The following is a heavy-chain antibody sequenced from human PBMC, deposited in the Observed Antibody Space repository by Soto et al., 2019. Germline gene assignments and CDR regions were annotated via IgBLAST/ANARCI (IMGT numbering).Heavy chain of an antibody. V-gene: IGHV1-18*01. J-gene: IGHJ6*02. D-gene: IGHD6-19*01. CDR2: ISAYDGKT. CDR1: GYTFTSYG. Sequence: QAQLVQSGAEVKKPGASVKVSCKASGYTFTSYGISWVRLAPGQGLEWMGWISAYDGKTKYAQKIQDKVVMTTDTSTNTAYMELRRLRSDDTAIYYCARLQSLAGKNVMDVWGQGTTVTV. CDR3: ARLQSLAGKNVMDV.